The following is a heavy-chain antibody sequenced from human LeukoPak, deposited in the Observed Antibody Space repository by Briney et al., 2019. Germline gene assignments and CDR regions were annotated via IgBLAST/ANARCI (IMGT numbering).Heavy chain of an antibody. V-gene: IGHV3-74*01. D-gene: IGHD3-10*01. Sequence: GGSLRLSCAASGFTFSSYWMHWVRQAPGKGLVWVSRINSDGSSTSYADSVKGRFTISRDNAKNTLYLQMNSLRAEDTAVYYCAKDLFTMVRGVISPWAFDIWGQGTMVTVSS. CDR3: AKDLFTMVRGVISPWAFDI. CDR2: INSDGSST. CDR1: GFTFSSYW. J-gene: IGHJ3*02.